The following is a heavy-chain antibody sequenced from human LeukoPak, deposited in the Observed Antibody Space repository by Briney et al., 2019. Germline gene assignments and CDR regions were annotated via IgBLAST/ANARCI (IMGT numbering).Heavy chain of an antibody. Sequence: GGSLRLSCAASGFTVSSNYMSWVRQAPGKGLEWVSAISGSGGSTYYADSVKGRFTISRDNSKNTLYLQMNSLRAEDTAVYYCAKQRIVVVVAAYYFDYRGQGTLVTVSS. CDR3: AKQRIVVVVAAYYFDY. D-gene: IGHD2-15*01. CDR2: ISGSGGST. V-gene: IGHV3-23*01. J-gene: IGHJ4*02. CDR1: GFTVSSNY.